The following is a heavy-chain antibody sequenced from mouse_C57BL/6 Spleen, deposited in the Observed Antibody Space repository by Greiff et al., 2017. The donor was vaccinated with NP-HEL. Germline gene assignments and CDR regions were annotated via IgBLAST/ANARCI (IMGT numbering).Heavy chain of an antibody. V-gene: IGHV1-22*01. CDR2: INPNNGGT. CDR1: GYTFTDYN. Sequence: VQLQQSGPELVKPGASVKMSCKASGYTFTDYNMHWVKQSHGKSLEWIGYINPNNGGTSYNQKFKGKATLTVNQSSSTAYMELRSLTSDDSAVYYCAIPSYDYYWYFDVWGTGTTVTVSS. CDR3: AIPSYDYYWYFDV. D-gene: IGHD2-14*01. J-gene: IGHJ1*03.